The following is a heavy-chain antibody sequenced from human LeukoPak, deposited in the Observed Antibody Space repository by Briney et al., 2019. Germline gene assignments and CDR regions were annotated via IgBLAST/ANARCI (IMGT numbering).Heavy chain of an antibody. D-gene: IGHD4-23*01. CDR1: GGSISSSGYY. CDR3: ARHSRTVGSVGIDP. J-gene: IGHJ5*02. V-gene: IGHV4-39*01. Sequence: SETLSLTCTVSGGSISSSGYYWGWIRQPPGKGLEWIGNIYYTGSTYYNPSLKSRVTISVDTSKNQFSLKLSSVTAADTAVYYCARHSRTVGSVGIDPWGQGTLVTASS. CDR2: IYYTGST.